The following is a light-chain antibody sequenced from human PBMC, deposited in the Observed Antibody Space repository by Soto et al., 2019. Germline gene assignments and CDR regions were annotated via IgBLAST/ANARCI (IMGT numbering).Light chain of an antibody. J-gene: IGKJ1*01. CDR1: QGINHY. CDR2: TGS. CDR3: KKYDSATRT. Sequence: IKMSQYTTSTSATLGATVTITCRASQGINHYLAWYTTRLGKPPVLLIYTGSTLKPGVHSRFSGSGAGTEFTRNISSLQPEDCSTYDCKKYDSATRTFCQGTKGDNK. V-gene: IGKV1-27*01.